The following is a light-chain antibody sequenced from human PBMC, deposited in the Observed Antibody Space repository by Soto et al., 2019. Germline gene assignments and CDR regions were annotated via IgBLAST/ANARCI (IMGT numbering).Light chain of an antibody. CDR1: SSNIGSNY. Sequence: QSVLTQPPSASGTPGQRVTISCSGSSSNIGSNYVYWYQQLPGTAPKLLIYRNNQRPSGVPVRFSGSKSGTSASLAISGLRSEAEADYYCAAWDDSLSVVFGGGTKLTVL. CDR3: AAWDDSLSVV. J-gene: IGLJ2*01. V-gene: IGLV1-47*01. CDR2: RNN.